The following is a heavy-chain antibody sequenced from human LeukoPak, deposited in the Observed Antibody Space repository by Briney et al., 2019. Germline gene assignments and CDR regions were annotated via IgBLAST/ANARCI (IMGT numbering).Heavy chain of an antibody. CDR3: ARAPGSSYYDYVWGSYSFDY. CDR1: GGSISSGSYY. Sequence: TLSLTCTVSGGSISSGSYYWSWIRQPAGKGLEWIGRIYTSRSTNYNPSLKSRVTISVDTSKNQFSLKLSSVTAADTAVYYCARAPGSSYYDYVWGSYSFDYWGQGTLVTVSS. CDR2: IYTSRST. J-gene: IGHJ4*02. V-gene: IGHV4-61*02. D-gene: IGHD3-16*01.